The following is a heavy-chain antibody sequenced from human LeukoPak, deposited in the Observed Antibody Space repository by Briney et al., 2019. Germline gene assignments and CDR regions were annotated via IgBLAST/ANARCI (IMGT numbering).Heavy chain of an antibody. CDR2: ISAYNGNT. CDR1: GYTFTSYG. CDR3: ARGGSYSSSWLSFDY. V-gene: IGHV1-18*01. Sequence: ASVKVSCKASGYTFTSYGISSVRQAPGQGLEWMGWISAYNGNTNYAQKLQGRVTMTTDTSTSTAYMELRSLRSDDTAVYYCARGGSYSSSWLSFDYWGQGTLVTVSS. J-gene: IGHJ4*02. D-gene: IGHD6-13*01.